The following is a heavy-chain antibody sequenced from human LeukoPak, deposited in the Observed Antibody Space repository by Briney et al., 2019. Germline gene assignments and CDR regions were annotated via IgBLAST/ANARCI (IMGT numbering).Heavy chain of an antibody. J-gene: IGHJ3*02. CDR3: AKSYCSGGSCWDAFDI. CDR1: GFTFSTYV. Sequence: PGGSLRPSCAASGFTFSTYVMSWVRQAPGKGLEWVSAISGSGGSTYYADSVKGRFTISRDNSKNTLYLQMNSLRAEDTAVYYCAKSYCSGGSCWDAFDIWGQGTMVTVSS. D-gene: IGHD2-15*01. V-gene: IGHV3-23*01. CDR2: ISGSGGST.